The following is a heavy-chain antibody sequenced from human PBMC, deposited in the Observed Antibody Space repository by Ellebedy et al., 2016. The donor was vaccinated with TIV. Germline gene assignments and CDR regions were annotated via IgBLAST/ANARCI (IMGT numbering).Heavy chain of an antibody. CDR1: GASVGSVSSSSYG. CDR3: AREVIVNLERPIDF. V-gene: IGHV4-39*07. CDR2: IHYSWST. Sequence: MPSETLSLTCTVSGASVGSVSSSSYGWDWIRQPPGKGLEWIGSIHYSWSTNYNPSLKGRVTISVDTSKNQFSLKLSSVTAADTAVYYCAREVIVNLERPIDFWGQGTLVTVSS. J-gene: IGHJ4*02. D-gene: IGHD1-1*01.